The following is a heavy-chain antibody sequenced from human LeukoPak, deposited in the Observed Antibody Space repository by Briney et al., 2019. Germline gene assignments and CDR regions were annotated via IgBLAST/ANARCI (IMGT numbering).Heavy chain of an antibody. CDR3: AKSSGYSYGA. D-gene: IGHD5-18*01. Sequence: PGGSLRLSCAAFGFTFSSYAMSWVRQAPGKGLEWVSTISGSGGSTYYADSVKGRFTISRDNSKNTLYLQMNSLRAEDTAVYYCAKSSGYSYGAGGQGTLVTVSS. CDR1: GFTFSSYA. J-gene: IGHJ4*02. V-gene: IGHV3-23*01. CDR2: ISGSGGST.